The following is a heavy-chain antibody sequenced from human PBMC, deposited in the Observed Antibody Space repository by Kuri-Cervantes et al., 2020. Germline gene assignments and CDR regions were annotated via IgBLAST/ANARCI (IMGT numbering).Heavy chain of an antibody. D-gene: IGHD2-15*01. Sequence: KVSCKGSGYSFTSYWIGWVRQMPGKGLEWMGIIYPGGSDTRYSPSFQGQVTISADKSISTAYLQWSSLKASDTAMYYCARGYCSGGSCPSDMDVWGQGTTVTVSS. V-gene: IGHV5-51*01. J-gene: IGHJ6*02. CDR3: ARGYCSGGSCPSDMDV. CDR1: GYSFTSYW. CDR2: IYPGGSDT.